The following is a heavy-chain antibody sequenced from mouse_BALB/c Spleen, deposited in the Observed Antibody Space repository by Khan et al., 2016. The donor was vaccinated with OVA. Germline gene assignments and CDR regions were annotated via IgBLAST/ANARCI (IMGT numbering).Heavy chain of an antibody. CDR2: ISYSGYT. CDR3: ARGVTTATSAWFAY. V-gene: IGHV3-2*02. CDR1: DYSITSDYA. Sequence: EVQLQESGPGLVKPSQSLSLTCTVTDYSITSDYAWNWIRQFPGNTLEWMGYISYSGYTSYNPSLKSRISITRDTSKNQFFLQLNSVTNEDTATYTCARGVTTATSAWFAYWGQGTLVTVSA. D-gene: IGHD1-2*01. J-gene: IGHJ3*01.